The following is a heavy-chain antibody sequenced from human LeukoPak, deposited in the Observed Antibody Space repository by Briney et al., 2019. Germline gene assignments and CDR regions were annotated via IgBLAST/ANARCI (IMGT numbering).Heavy chain of an antibody. V-gene: IGHV3-30*18. Sequence: GSLRLSCAASGFTFSSYGMHWVRQAPGKGLEWVAVISYDGSNKYYADSVKGRFTISRDNAKNSLYLQMNSLRAEDTALYYCAKDMRWELLGPFDYWGQGTLVTVSS. CDR3: AKDMRWELLGPFDY. CDR2: ISYDGSNK. J-gene: IGHJ4*02. D-gene: IGHD1-26*01. CDR1: GFTFSSYG.